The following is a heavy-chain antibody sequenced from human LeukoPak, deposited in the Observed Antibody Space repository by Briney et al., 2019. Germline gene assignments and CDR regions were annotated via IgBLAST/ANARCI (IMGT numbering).Heavy chain of an antibody. J-gene: IGHJ5*02. Sequence: GGSQRLSCAVSGFTFSSYSMNWVRQAPGKGLEWVSSISSSSSYIYYADSVKGRFTISRDNAKNSLYLQMNSLRAEDTAVYYCARDITGDYTNWFDPWGQGTLVTVSS. V-gene: IGHV3-21*01. CDR3: ARDITGDYTNWFDP. CDR1: GFTFSSYS. CDR2: ISSSSSYI. D-gene: IGHD7-27*01.